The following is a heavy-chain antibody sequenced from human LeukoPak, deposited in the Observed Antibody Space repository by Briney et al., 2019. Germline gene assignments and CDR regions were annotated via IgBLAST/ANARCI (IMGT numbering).Heavy chain of an antibody. CDR1: GGSFSGYY. CDR3: ARGGGYNWFDP. CDR2: INHSGST. J-gene: IGHJ5*02. Sequence: SETLSLTCAVYGGSFSGYYWSWLRQPPGKGLEWIGEINHSGSTNYSPSLKSRVTISVDTSKNQFSLKLSSVTAADTAVYYCARGGGYNWFDPWGQGTLVTVSS. V-gene: IGHV4-34*01.